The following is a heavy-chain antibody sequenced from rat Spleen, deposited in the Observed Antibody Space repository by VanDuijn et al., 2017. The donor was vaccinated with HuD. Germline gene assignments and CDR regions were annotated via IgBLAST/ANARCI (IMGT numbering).Heavy chain of an antibody. V-gene: IGHV5-7*01. D-gene: IGHD1-9*01. CDR1: GFTFSDYN. Sequence: EVQLVESGGGLVQPGRSLKLSCAASGFTFSDYNMAWVRQAPKKGLEWVATISYDGSSTYYRDSVKGRFTISRDNAKSTLYLQMNSLKSEDTATYYCARLGDTYYGYNPLDAWGQGASVTVSS. CDR2: ISYDGSST. J-gene: IGHJ4*01. CDR3: ARLGDTYYGYNPLDA.